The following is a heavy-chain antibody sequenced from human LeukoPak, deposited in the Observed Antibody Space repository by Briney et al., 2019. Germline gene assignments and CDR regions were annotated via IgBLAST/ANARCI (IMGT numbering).Heavy chain of an antibody. J-gene: IGHJ2*01. Sequence: GGSLRLSCAASGFTVSSNYMSWVRQAPGKGLEWVSVIYSGGSTYYADSVKGRFTISRDNSKNTLYLQVNSLRAEDTAIYYCARVDGSYYPWYFDLWGRGTLVTVSS. D-gene: IGHD1-26*01. V-gene: IGHV3-66*01. CDR2: IYSGGST. CDR3: ARVDGSYYPWYFDL. CDR1: GFTVSSNY.